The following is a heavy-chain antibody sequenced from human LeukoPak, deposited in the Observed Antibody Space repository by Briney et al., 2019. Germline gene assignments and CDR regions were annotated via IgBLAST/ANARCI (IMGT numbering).Heavy chain of an antibody. Sequence: SETLSLTCTVSGGSISSYYWSWIRQPPGKGLEWIGYIYYSGSTSYNPSLKSRVTISVDTSKNQFSLKLSSVTAADTAVYYCARQGQDNWFDPWGQGTLVTVSS. CDR2: IYYSGST. CDR3: ARQGQDNWFDP. V-gene: IGHV4-59*08. J-gene: IGHJ5*02. CDR1: GGSISSYY.